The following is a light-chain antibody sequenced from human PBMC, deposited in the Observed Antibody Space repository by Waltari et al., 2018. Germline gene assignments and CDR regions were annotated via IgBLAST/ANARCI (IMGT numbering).Light chain of an antibody. J-gene: IGLJ3*02. V-gene: IGLV3-19*01. CDR3: NSRDNSGNHVV. CDR2: GRN. CDR1: SLRSYY. Sequence: GQTVRITCQGDSLRSYYASWYQQKPGQAPVIVMWGRNNRPSGIPDRFSGSSSGNTASLTITGAQAEDEADYYCNSRDNSGNHVVFGGGTKLTVL.